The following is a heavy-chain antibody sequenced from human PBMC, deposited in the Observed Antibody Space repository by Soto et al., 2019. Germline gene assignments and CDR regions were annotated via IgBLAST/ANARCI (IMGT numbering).Heavy chain of an antibody. J-gene: IGHJ6*02. Sequence: PSQTLSLTCAISGDSVSSNSAAWNWIRQSPSRGLEWLGRTYYRSKWYNDYAVSVKSRITINPDTSKNHFSLQLNSVTPEDTAVYYCARDYDFWSGYYSYYGMDVWGQGTTVTVSS. CDR2: TYYRSKWYN. V-gene: IGHV6-1*01. CDR1: GDSVSSNSAA. CDR3: ARDYDFWSGYYSYYGMDV. D-gene: IGHD3-3*01.